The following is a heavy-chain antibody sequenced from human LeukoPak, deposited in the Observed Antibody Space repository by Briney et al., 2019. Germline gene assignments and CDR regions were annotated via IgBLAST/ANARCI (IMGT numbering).Heavy chain of an antibody. CDR2: IYYSGST. Sequence: SETLSLTCTVSGGSISRGGYYWSWIRQHPGKGLEWIGYIYYSGSTYYNPSLKSRVTISVDTSKNQFSLKLSSVTAADTAVYYCARVAGWLTPYWYFDLWGRGTLVTVSS. CDR3: ARVAGWLTPYWYFDL. J-gene: IGHJ2*01. V-gene: IGHV4-31*03. D-gene: IGHD6-19*01. CDR1: GGSISRGGYY.